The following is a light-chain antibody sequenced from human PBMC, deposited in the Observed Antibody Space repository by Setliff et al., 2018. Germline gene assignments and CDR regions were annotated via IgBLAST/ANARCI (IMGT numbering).Light chain of an antibody. Sequence: QSVLAQPPSASGSPGQSVTISCTGTSSDISVYNYVSWYQQHPGKAPKLMIYEVSKRPSGVPDRFSGSKSGNTASLTISGLQPEDEADYYCSSYEGGNNDVFGSGTKVTVL. V-gene: IGLV2-8*01. CDR2: EVS. CDR1: SSDISVYNY. J-gene: IGLJ1*01. CDR3: SSYEGGNNDV.